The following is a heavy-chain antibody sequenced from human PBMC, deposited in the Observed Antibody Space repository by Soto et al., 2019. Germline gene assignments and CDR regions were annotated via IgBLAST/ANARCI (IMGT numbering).Heavy chain of an antibody. CDR3: ARGAGGLYLAAIKPYYYYGMDV. J-gene: IGHJ6*02. Sequence: SETLSLTCAVYGGSFSGYYWSWIRQPPGKGLEWIGEINHSGSTNYNPSLKSRVTISVDTSKNQFSLKLSSVTAADTAVYYCARGAGGLYLAAIKPYYYYGMDVWGQGTTVTVYS. V-gene: IGHV4-34*01. CDR1: GGSFSGYY. D-gene: IGHD2-15*01. CDR2: INHSGST.